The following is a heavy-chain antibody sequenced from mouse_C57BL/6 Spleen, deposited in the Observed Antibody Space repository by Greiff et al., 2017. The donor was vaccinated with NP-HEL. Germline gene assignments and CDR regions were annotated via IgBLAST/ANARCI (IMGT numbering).Heavy chain of an antibody. CDR3: ARDLSSYSNYVSFAY. CDR1: GFTFSSYA. CDR2: ISDGGSYT. D-gene: IGHD2-5*01. V-gene: IGHV5-4*01. Sequence: EVMLVESGGGLVKPGGSLKLSCAASGFTFSSYAMSWVRQTPEKRLEWVATISDGGSYTYYPDNVKGRFTISRDNAKNNLYLQMSHLKSEDTAMYYCARDLSSYSNYVSFAYWGQGTLVTVSA. J-gene: IGHJ3*01.